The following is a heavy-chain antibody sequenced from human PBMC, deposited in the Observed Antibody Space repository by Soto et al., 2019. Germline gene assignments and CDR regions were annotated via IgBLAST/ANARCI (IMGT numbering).Heavy chain of an antibody. J-gene: IGHJ3*02. Sequence: GGSLRLSCASSGFTFSSYAMSLVRQAPGKGLGWVSAISGSGGSTYYADSVKGRFTISRDNSKNTLYLQMNSLRAEDTAVYYCAKGRQWLVILDAFDIWGQGTMVTVSS. CDR3: AKGRQWLVILDAFDI. CDR1: GFTFSSYA. V-gene: IGHV3-23*01. D-gene: IGHD6-19*01. CDR2: ISGSGGST.